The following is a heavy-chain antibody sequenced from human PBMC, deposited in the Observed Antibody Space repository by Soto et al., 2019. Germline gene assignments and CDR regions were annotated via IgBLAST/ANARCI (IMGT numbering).Heavy chain of an antibody. J-gene: IGHJ6*02. CDR3: AKVAVDYYYYCYGMDV. V-gene: IGHV1-69*13. Sequence: SVKVSCKASGGTFSSYAISWVRQAPGQGLEWMGGIIPIFGTANYAQKFQGRVTITADESTSTAYMELSSLRSEDTAVYYCAKVAVDYYYYCYGMDVWGQGTTVTVSS. D-gene: IGHD5-12*01. CDR1: GGTFSSYA. CDR2: IIPIFGTA.